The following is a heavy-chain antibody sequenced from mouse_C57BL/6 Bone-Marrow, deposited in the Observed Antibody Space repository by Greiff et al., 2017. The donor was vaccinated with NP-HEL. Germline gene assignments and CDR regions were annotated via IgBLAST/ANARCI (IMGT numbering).Heavy chain of an antibody. J-gene: IGHJ4*01. V-gene: IGHV1-26*01. CDR2: INPNNGGT. CDR1: GYTFTDYY. Sequence: VQLQQSGPELVKPGASVKISCKASGYTFTDYYMNWVKQSHGKILEWIGDINPNNGGTSYNQKFKGKATLTVDKSSSTAYMELRSLTSEDSAVYYCARGDLLWPFYYAMDYWGQGTSVTVSS. D-gene: IGHD2-1*01. CDR3: ARGDLLWPFYYAMDY.